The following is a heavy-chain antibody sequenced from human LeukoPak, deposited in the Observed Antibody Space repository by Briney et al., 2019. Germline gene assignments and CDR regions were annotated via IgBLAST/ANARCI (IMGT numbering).Heavy chain of an antibody. V-gene: IGHV4-38-2*02. J-gene: IGHJ5*02. CDR3: ARGIYWFDP. Sequence: KTSETLSLTCTVSGYSISSGYYWGWIRQPPGKGLEWIGSIYHIGSTFYNPSLKSRVTISVDTSKNQFSLKLSSVTAADTAVYYCARGIYWFDPWGQGTLVTVSS. CDR2: IYHIGST. CDR1: GYSISSGYY.